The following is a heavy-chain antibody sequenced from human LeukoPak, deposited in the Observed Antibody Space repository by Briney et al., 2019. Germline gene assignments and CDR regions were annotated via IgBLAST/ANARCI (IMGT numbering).Heavy chain of an antibody. Sequence: AGGSLRLSCAASGFTFSSYSMNWVRQAPGKGLEWVANIKEDGSVKYYVDSVKGRFTISRDNAKNSLYLQMNSLRAEETAVYYCARDLGGPWNYWGQGTLVTVSS. CDR1: GFTFSSYS. V-gene: IGHV3-7*01. CDR3: ARDLGGPWNY. CDR2: IKEDGSVK. J-gene: IGHJ4*02. D-gene: IGHD3-3*01.